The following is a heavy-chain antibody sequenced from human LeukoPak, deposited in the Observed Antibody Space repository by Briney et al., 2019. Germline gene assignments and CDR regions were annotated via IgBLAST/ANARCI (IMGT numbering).Heavy chain of an antibody. J-gene: IGHJ4*02. CDR1: GASISSLY. CDR3: ARVWPDLLATFDY. CDR2: MYYDGST. V-gene: IGHV4-59*08. Sequence: SETLSLTCAVSGASISSLYWNWIRQPPGKGLEYIGYMYYDGSTNYNPSLKSRVTISVDTSKNQFSLKLSSVTAADTAVYYCARVWPDLLATFDYWGQGTLVTVSS. D-gene: IGHD5-12*01.